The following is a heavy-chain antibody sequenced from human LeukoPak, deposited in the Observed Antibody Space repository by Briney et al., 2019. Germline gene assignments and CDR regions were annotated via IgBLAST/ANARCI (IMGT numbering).Heavy chain of an antibody. J-gene: IGHJ6*03. D-gene: IGHD3-10*01. Sequence: GGSLRLSCAASGFTFSSYAMSWVRQAPGKGLEWVSSISGSAGSTYYADSVKGRFTISRDNSKNTLHLQMDSLRAEDTAVYYCARGRGTMVRGANYYYYYMDVWGKGTTVTVSS. CDR3: ARGRGTMVRGANYYYYYMDV. V-gene: IGHV3-23*01. CDR2: ISGSAGST. CDR1: GFTFSSYA.